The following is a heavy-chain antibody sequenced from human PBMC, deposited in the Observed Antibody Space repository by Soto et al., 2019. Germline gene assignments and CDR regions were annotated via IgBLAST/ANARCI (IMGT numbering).Heavy chain of an antibody. D-gene: IGHD2-21*01. J-gene: IGHJ4*03. CDR3: GRDGGGHCDY. V-gene: IGHV4-59*01. CDR2: IYYSVST. Sequence: PSETLSLTCTVSGAPITINYWNWIRQAPGPGLEWVGYIYYSVSTTYNPSLKSRVTVSADTSKTKFSLKLNSVTAPATAVDDCGRDGGGHCDYWGRGNLVTVSS. CDR1: GAPITINY.